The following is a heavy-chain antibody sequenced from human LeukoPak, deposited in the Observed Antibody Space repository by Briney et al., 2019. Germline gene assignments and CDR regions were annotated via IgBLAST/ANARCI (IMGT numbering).Heavy chain of an antibody. CDR1: GGSISSYY. CDR2: IHYRGHT. Sequence: SETLSLTCTVSGGSISSYYWVWIRQTPGQGLEWIASIHYRGHTFYNPSLKSRITISVDTSKNQMSLWLNSVTAADTAVYYCAKQRAYRGEWAFDIWGQGTRVIVS. J-gene: IGHJ3*02. CDR3: AKQRAYRGEWAFDI. V-gene: IGHV4-39*01. D-gene: IGHD3-10*01.